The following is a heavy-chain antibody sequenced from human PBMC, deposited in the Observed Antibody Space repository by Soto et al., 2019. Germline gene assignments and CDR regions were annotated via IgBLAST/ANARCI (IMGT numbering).Heavy chain of an antibody. CDR1: VGSISSGSYY. V-gene: IGHV4-31*03. CDR3: ARVHVVRGLAYYYYGVDV. J-gene: IGHJ6*02. Sequence: QVQLQESGPGQVKPAQTLSLTCTVSVGSISSGSYYWSWIRQHPGKGLEWIGYIYYSGNAYYNPSLKSRVTISVDTSKNHFPLKLHSVTAADTAVYYCARVHVVRGLAYYYYGVDVWGQGTTVTVSS. D-gene: IGHD3-10*01. CDR2: IYYSGNA.